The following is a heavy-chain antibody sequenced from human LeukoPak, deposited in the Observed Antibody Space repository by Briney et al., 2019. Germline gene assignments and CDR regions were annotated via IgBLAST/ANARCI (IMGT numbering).Heavy chain of an antibody. J-gene: IGHJ4*02. CDR2: IKQDGSEM. V-gene: IGHV3-7*04. CDR3: ARDYSNAWDYFDN. Sequence: GGSLRLSCAASGFTFTSYWMSWVRQTPGKGLEWVASIKQDGSEMYYVDSVEGRFTISRDIAKNSLFLQMSSLRAEDTAVYYCARDYSNAWDYFDNWGQGTLVTVSS. D-gene: IGHD6-19*01. CDR1: GFTFTSYW.